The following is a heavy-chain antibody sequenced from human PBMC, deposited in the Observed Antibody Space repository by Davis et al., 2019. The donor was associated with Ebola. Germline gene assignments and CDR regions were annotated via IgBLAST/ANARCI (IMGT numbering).Heavy chain of an antibody. V-gene: IGHV3-23*01. D-gene: IGHD2-15*01. Sequence: GESLKISCVVSGIRFNNYGFYWVRQAPGKGLEWVSGIRSGGMTNHADSVQGRFTLSRDNSKNTVHLQMNNLRAEDTARYYCTKGSGRQRDPLFDYWGQGTQVTVSS. CDR3: TKGSGRQRDPLFDY. CDR2: IRSGGMT. CDR1: GIRFNNYG. J-gene: IGHJ4*02.